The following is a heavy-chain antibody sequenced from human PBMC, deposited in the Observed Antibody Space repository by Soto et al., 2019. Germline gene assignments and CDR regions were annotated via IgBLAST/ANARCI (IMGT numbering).Heavy chain of an antibody. J-gene: IGHJ5*02. Sequence: SSETLSLTCTVSGGSISSYYWSWIRQPPGKGLEWIGYIYYSGSTNYNPSLKSRVTISVDTSKNQFSLKLSSVTAADTAVYYCARGASYCTNGVCYPNWFDPWGQGTLVTVSS. V-gene: IGHV4-59*08. D-gene: IGHD2-8*01. CDR3: ARGASYCTNGVCYPNWFDP. CDR1: GGSISSYY. CDR2: IYYSGST.